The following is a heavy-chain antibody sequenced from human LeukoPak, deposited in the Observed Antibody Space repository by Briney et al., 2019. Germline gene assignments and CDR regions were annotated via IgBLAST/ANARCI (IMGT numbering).Heavy chain of an antibody. J-gene: IGHJ4*02. CDR3: ARRGSSGWYFDY. CDR1: GGSISSYY. CDR2: IYYSGST. Sequence: SETLSLTCTVSGGSISSYYWSWIRQPPGKGPEWIGYIYYSGSTNYNPSLKSRVTISVDTSKNQFSLKLSSVTAADTAVYYCARRGSSGWYFDYWGQGTLVTVSS. D-gene: IGHD6-19*01. V-gene: IGHV4-59*08.